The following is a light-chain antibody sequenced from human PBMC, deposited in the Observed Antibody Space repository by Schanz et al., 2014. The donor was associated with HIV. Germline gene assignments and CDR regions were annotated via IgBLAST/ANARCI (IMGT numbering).Light chain of an antibody. J-gene: IGLJ2*01. CDR1: SSDVGSYNL. CDR3: CSYAGSYTL. V-gene: IGLV2-23*02. CDR2: EVS. Sequence: QSVLTQPASVSGSPGQSITISCTGTSSDVGSYNLVSWYQQHPGKAPKLMIYEVSKRPSGVSNRFSGSKSGNTASLTISGLQAEDEADYYCCSYAGSYTLFGGGTKLTVL.